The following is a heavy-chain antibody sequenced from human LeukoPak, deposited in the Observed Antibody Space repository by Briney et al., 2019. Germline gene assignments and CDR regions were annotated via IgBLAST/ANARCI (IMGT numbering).Heavy chain of an antibody. CDR1: GGSISSYY. CDR2: IYYSGST. J-gene: IGHJ4*02. CDR3: AASKRSSGYSSSWYIPPADY. V-gene: IGHV4-59*08. Sequence: SEPLSLTRLDPGGSISSYYWSWIRQPPGKELEWMGYIYYSGSTNYNPSLKSRVTISVDTSKNQFSLKLSSVTAADTAVYYCAASKRSSGYSSSWYIPPADYWGQGTLVTVSS. D-gene: IGHD6-13*01.